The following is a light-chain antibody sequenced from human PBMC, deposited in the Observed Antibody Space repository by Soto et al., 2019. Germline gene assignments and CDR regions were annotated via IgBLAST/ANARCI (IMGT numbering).Light chain of an antibody. CDR1: SGHSSYA. V-gene: IGLV4-69*01. Sequence: QPVLTQSPSASASLGASVKLTRTLSSGHSSYAIAWHQQQPEKGPRYLMKVNSDGSHSKGDGIPDRFSGSSSGAEHYLTISSLQSEDEADYYCQTWGTGIWVFGGGTKVTVL. CDR3: QTWGTGIWV. CDR2: VNSDGSH. J-gene: IGLJ3*02.